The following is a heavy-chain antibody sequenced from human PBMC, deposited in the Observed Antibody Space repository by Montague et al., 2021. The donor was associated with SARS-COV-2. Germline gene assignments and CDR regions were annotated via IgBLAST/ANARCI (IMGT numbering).Heavy chain of an antibody. CDR2: IYYSGST. Sequence: SETLSLTCTVSGGSISSSSYYWGWIRQPPGKGLEWIGSIYYSGSTYYXPSLKSRVTISVDTSKNQFSLKLSSVTAPDAAVYYCARKNRRHKYIVVVPAPHAFDIWGQGTMVTVSS. V-gene: IGHV4-39*01. D-gene: IGHD2-2*01. J-gene: IGHJ3*02. CDR1: GGSISSSSYY. CDR3: ARKNRRHKYIVVVPAPHAFDI.